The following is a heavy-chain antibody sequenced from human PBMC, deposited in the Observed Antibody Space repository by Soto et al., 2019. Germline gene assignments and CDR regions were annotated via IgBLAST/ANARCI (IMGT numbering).Heavy chain of an antibody. D-gene: IGHD3-22*01. CDR3: AIYYYDSSGYPYQDNWFDP. CDR2: IYPSVGST. V-gene: IGHV1-46*01. Sequence: GASVKVSCKASGYTFTSYFMHWVRQAPGQGLEWMGIIYPSVGSTSYAQKFQGRVTMTRDTSTSTVYMELSSLRSEDTAVYYCAIYYYDSSGYPYQDNWFDPWGQGTLVTVSS. CDR1: GYTFTSYF. J-gene: IGHJ5*02.